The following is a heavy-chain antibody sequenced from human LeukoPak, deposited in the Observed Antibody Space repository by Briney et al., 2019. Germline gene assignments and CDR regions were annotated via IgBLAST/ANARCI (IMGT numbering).Heavy chain of an antibody. D-gene: IGHD2-15*01. CDR3: AKDSEPLVVAAGHFDY. CDR1: GGSISSYY. Sequence: SETLSLTCTVSGGSISSYYWSWIRKPPGRGLEWIGYIYYSGSTNYNPPLKSRVTISVDTSKNQFSLKLSSVTAADTAVYYCAKDSEPLVVAAGHFDYWGQGTLVTVSS. CDR2: IYYSGST. J-gene: IGHJ4*02. V-gene: IGHV4-59*01.